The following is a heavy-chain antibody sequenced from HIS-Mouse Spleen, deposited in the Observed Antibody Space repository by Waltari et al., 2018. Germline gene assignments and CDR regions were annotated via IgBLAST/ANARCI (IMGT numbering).Heavy chain of an antibody. Sequence: QLQLQESGPGLVKPSETLSLTCTVSGGSISSSSYYWGWIRQPPGKGLEWIGSIYYSGSTYSNPSFKSRVTISVDTSKNQFSLTLSSVTAADTAVYYCAREIPYSSSWYDWYFDLWGRGTLVTVSS. J-gene: IGHJ2*01. D-gene: IGHD6-13*01. CDR2: IYYSGST. CDR3: AREIPYSSSWYDWYFDL. CDR1: GGSISSSSYY. V-gene: IGHV4-39*07.